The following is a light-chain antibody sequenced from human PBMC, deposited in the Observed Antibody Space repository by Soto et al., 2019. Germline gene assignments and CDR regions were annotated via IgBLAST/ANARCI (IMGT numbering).Light chain of an antibody. CDR2: DTF. Sequence: EIVLTQSPATLSLSPGERATLSCRASHSVSASLGWYQQRPGQAPRLLIYDTFNRATGIPGRFSGSGSGTDFTLTISSLEPEDFAVYYCQQRSNLPYTFGQGTNLEIK. CDR1: HSVSAS. V-gene: IGKV3-11*01. J-gene: IGKJ2*01. CDR3: QQRSNLPYT.